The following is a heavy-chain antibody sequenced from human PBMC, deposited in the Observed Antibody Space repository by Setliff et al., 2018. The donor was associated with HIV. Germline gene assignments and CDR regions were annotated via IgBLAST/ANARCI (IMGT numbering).Heavy chain of an antibody. CDR3: ARKYYDFWGGQTDV. CDR1: GGSFRGYY. Sequence: PSETLSLTCDVYGGSFRGYYWSWIRQSPGKGLEWIAEINDSGTTTSNPSLKSRVTISLDTSKNQFSLNLHSVTAADTAVYYCARKYYDFWGGQTDVWDKGTTVTVSS. CDR2: INDSGTT. D-gene: IGHD3-3*01. V-gene: IGHV4-34*01. J-gene: IGHJ6*04.